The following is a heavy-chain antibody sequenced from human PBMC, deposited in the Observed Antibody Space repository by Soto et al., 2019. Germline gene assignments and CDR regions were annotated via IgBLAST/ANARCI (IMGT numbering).Heavy chain of an antibody. CDR3: ARDPPYCSSTSCLEYFQH. J-gene: IGHJ1*01. V-gene: IGHV1-18*01. CDR2: ISAYNGNT. D-gene: IGHD2-2*01. CDR1: GYTFTSYG. Sequence: ASVKVSCKASGYTFTSYGISWVRQAPGQGLEWMGWISAYNGNTNYAQKLQGRVTMTTDTSTSTAYMELRSLRSDDTAVYYCARDPPYCSSTSCLEYFQHWGQGTLVTVSS.